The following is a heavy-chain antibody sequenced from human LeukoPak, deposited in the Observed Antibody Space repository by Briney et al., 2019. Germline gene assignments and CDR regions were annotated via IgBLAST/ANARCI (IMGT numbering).Heavy chain of an antibody. CDR1: GFTFSSYA. Sequence: GGSLRLSCAASGFTFSSYAMHWVRQAPGKGLEWVAVISYDGSNKYYADSVKGRFTISRDNSKNTLYLQMNSLRAEDTAVYYCAREIGTSRAGLAWFELWGQGTMVTVSS. D-gene: IGHD4/OR15-4a*01. V-gene: IGHV3-30-3*01. CDR3: AREIGTSRAGLAWFEL. J-gene: IGHJ3*01. CDR2: ISYDGSNK.